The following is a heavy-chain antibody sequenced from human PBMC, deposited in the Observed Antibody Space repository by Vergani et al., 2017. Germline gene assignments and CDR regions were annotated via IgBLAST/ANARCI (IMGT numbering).Heavy chain of an antibody. CDR2: INWNSDSI. Sequence: EVQLVESGGGLVQPGRSLRLSCAASGFTFDDYAMHWVRQAPGKGLEWVSGINWNSDSIAYADSVRGRFTISRDSSKTLYLQMDSLRVEDTAMYFCARDLSYSTAWPFFDSRGQGTLVTVSS. J-gene: IGHJ4*02. D-gene: IGHD4-11*01. V-gene: IGHV3-9*01. CDR3: ARDLSYSTAWPFFDS. CDR1: GFTFDDYA.